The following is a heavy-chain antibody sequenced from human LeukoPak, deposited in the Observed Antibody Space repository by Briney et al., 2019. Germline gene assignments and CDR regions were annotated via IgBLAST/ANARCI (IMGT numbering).Heavy chain of an antibody. V-gene: IGHV1-2*02. D-gene: IGHD3-16*01. CDR3: ARDVWGVGAPRLDY. Sequence: ASVKVSCKASGYTFTGYYMHWVRQAPGQGLEWVGWINPNSGDTNFAQKFQGRVTMTRDTSISTAYMELSRLRFDVTAVYYRARDVWGVGAPRLDYWGQGTLVTVSS. CDR2: INPNSGDT. CDR1: GYTFTGYY. J-gene: IGHJ4*02.